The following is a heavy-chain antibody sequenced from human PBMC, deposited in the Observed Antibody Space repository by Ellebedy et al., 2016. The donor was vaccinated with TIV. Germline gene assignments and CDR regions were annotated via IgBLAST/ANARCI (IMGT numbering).Heavy chain of an antibody. D-gene: IGHD3-3*01. Sequence: TNSNYYWAWIRQSPGKGLEWVSSISGIGGTTYYADSVKGRFTISRDNSKSTLYLQMNSLRAEDTAVYYCARETIYTHYFDYWGQGTLVTVFS. CDR1: TNSNYY. J-gene: IGHJ4*02. CDR3: ARETIYTHYFDY. V-gene: IGHV3-11*04. CDR2: ISGIGGTT.